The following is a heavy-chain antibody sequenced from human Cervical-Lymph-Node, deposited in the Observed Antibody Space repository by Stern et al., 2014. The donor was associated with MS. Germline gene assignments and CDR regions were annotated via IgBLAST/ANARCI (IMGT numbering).Heavy chain of an antibody. J-gene: IGHJ4*02. CDR3: ARGGRGVGLEY. D-gene: IGHD3-10*01. V-gene: IGHV3-30-3*01. CDR1: GSTFSTYA. CDR2: VSYYGTQR. Sequence: VQLVESGGGVVQPGRSLSLSCVASGSTFSTYAMHWVRQAPGKGLEWVAFVSYYGTQRTSTDSVKARFTISRDNAKNTLYVHMNSLRDEDTAVYFCARGGRGVGLEYWGQGALVTVSS.